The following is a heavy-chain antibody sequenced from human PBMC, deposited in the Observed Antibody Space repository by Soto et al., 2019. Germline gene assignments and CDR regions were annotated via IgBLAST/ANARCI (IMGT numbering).Heavy chain of an antibody. CDR3: AKEMAMVRGVITNDYFDY. Sequence: GGSLRLSCAASGFTFSSYAMSWVRQAPGKGLEWVSAISGSGGSTYYADSVKGRFTISRDNSKNTLYLQMNSLRAEDTAVYYCAKEMAMVRGVITNDYFDYWGQGTLVTVSS. V-gene: IGHV3-23*01. CDR2: ISGSGGST. D-gene: IGHD3-10*01. CDR1: GFTFSSYA. J-gene: IGHJ4*02.